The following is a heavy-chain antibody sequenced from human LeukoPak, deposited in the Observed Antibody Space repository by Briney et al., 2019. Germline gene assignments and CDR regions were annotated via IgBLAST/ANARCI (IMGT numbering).Heavy chain of an antibody. D-gene: IGHD3-22*01. Sequence: GSLRLSCAASGFTFSTYWMHWVRQAPGKGPVWVSRIKSDGGTNCADSVKGRFTISRDNAKKTVSLQMNSLRPEDTGVYYCARAPSEIGGYYPEYFRHWGQGTLVTVSS. V-gene: IGHV3-74*01. CDR2: IKSDGGT. CDR1: GFTFSTYW. CDR3: ARAPSEIGGYYPEYFRH. J-gene: IGHJ1*01.